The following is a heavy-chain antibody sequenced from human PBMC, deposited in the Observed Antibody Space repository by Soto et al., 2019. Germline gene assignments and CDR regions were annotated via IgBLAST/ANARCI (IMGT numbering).Heavy chain of an antibody. CDR1: GFTFSVYN. Sequence: EVQLVESGGGLVQPGGSLRLYCAVSGFTFSVYNMNWVRQAPGKGLEWISYITGSSGTIYYADSVKGRFTISRDNAKNSLYLQMNSLRDEDTAVYYCARDGSWGYGGDYWGQGTLVTVSS. CDR2: ITGSSGTI. D-gene: IGHD3-10*01. CDR3: ARDGSWGYGGDY. V-gene: IGHV3-48*02. J-gene: IGHJ4*02.